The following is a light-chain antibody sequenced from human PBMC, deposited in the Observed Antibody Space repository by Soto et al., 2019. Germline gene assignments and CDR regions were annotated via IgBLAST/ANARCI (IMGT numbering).Light chain of an antibody. J-gene: IGLJ1*01. CDR1: SSNIGASYE. CDR2: GNN. Sequence: QSVLTQPPSVSRAPGQRVTISCTGSSSNIGASYEVHWYQQLPGRAPKLLIYGNNNRPSGVPDRFSGSKSGTSGSLAITGLQAEDEADYYCQSYDSSLSGYVFGTGTKLTVL. CDR3: QSYDSSLSGYV. V-gene: IGLV1-40*01.